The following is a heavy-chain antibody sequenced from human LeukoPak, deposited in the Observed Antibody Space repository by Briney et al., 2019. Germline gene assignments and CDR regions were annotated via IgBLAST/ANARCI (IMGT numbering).Heavy chain of an antibody. V-gene: IGHV1-2*02. J-gene: IGHJ4*02. Sequence: ASVKVSCKASGYTFTGYYMHWVRQAPGQGLEWMGWINSNSGGTNYAQKFQGRITMTRDTSISTAYMELSRLRSDDTAVYYCARASSPYSSSWYYFDYWGQGTLVTASS. CDR3: ARASSPYSSSWYYFDY. CDR2: INSNSGGT. D-gene: IGHD6-13*01. CDR1: GYTFTGYY.